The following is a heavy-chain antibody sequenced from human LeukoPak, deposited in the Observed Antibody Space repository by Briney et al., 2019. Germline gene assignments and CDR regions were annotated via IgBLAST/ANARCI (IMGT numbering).Heavy chain of an antibody. V-gene: IGHV3-21*01. J-gene: IGHJ3*02. CDR1: GFPFSSYS. D-gene: IGHD5-12*01. CDR2: ISSSSSYI. Sequence: GSLRLSCAASGFPFSSYSMNWVRQAPGKGLEWVSSISSSSSYIYYADSVKGRFTISRDNAKNSLYLQMNSLRAEDTAVYYCARVMGLRGFDAFDIWGQGTMVTVSS. CDR3: ARVMGLRGFDAFDI.